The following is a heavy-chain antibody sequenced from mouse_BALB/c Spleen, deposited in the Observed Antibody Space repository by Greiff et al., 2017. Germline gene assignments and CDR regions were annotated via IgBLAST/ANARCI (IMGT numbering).Heavy chain of an antibody. CDR2: ILPGSGST. V-gene: IGHV1-9*01. CDR1: GYTFSSYW. D-gene: IGHD1-1*01. J-gene: IGHJ2*01. Sequence: QVQLKESGAELMKPGASVKISCKATGYTFSSYWIEWVKQRPGHGLEWIGEILPGSGSTNYNEKFKGKATLTADTSSNTAYMQLSSLTSEDSAVYYCARRVYYYGSSPDYFDYWGQGTTLTVSS. CDR3: ARRVYYYGSSPDYFDY.